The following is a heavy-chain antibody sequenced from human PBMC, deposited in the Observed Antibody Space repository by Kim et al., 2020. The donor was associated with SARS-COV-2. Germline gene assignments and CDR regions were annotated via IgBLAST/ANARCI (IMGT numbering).Heavy chain of an antibody. CDR1: GITLTNNH. V-gene: IGHV3-66*01. CDR3: ARDIKFDGFAFFDL. J-gene: IGHJ2*01. D-gene: IGHD3-10*01. Sequence: GGSLRLSCAASGITLTNNHMNWVRQAPGKGLEWVSVIYGGGTIDYADSVKDRFTISRDTSKNTVYLEMNSLRAEDTAVYYCARDIKFDGFAFFDLWGRGTLVSVPS. CDR2: IYGGGTI.